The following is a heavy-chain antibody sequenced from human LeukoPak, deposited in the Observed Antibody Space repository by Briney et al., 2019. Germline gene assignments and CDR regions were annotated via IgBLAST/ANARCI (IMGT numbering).Heavy chain of an antibody. V-gene: IGHV3-23*01. CDR1: GFHFSSYA. Sequence: SGGSLRLSCVASGFHFSSYAMTWVRQAPGRGLEWVSTIGAYAARTYYADSVKGRFTTSRENSKSTLSLQMNSLRAEDTALYYCAKDPLGGGSSLINWFDSWGQGVWVTVSS. CDR2: IGAYAART. J-gene: IGHJ5*01. CDR3: AKDPLGGGSSLINWFDS. D-gene: IGHD1-26*01.